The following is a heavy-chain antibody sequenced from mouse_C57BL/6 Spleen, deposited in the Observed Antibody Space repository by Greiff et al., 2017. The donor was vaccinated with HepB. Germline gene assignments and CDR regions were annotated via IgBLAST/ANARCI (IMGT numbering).Heavy chain of an antibody. J-gene: IGHJ4*01. D-gene: IGHD2-4*01. V-gene: IGHV1-62-2*01. CDR1: GYTFTEYT. Sequence: VQLQQSGAELVKPGASVKLSCKASGYTFTEYTIHWVKQRSGQGLEWIGWFYPGSGSIKYNEKFKDKATLTADKSSSTVYMELSRLTSEDSAVYFCARQIYYDYDVDYAMDYWGQRTSVTVSS. CDR2: FYPGSGSI. CDR3: ARQIYYDYDVDYAMDY.